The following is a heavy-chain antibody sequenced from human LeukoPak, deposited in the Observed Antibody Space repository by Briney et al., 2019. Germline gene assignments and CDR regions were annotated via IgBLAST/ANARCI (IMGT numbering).Heavy chain of an antibody. Sequence: GGSLTLSCVASGFTFSSYSMHWVRQAPGKGLEWVAVISYDGTNKFYADLVKGRFTISRDNSNNTLFVQMKSLRAEDTAKYYCANAARLLHYWRQGTLVTVSS. D-gene: IGHD6-6*01. J-gene: IGHJ4*02. CDR2: ISYDGTNK. CDR3: ANAARLLHY. CDR1: GFTFSSYS. V-gene: IGHV3-30-3*01.